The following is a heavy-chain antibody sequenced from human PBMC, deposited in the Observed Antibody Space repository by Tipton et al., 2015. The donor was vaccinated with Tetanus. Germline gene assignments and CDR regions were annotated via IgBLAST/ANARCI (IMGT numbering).Heavy chain of an antibody. CDR1: GASISPYY. CDR2: IHDSGTT. J-gene: IGHJ4*02. D-gene: IGHD1-7*01. Sequence: TLSLTCAVSGASISPYYWSWIRQPPGKGLEWIGSIHDSGTTNYNPSLKSRLTMSVDTSNNLFSLKLTSVTAADTAVYYCARANYDSSKKGPFDSWGQGSLVIVSS. V-gene: IGHV4-59*01. CDR3: ARANYDSSKKGPFDS.